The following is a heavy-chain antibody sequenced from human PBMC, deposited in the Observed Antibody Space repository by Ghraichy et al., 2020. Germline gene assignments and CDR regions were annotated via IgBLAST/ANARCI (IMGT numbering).Heavy chain of an antibody. CDR2: INPNSGGT. CDR3: ARLSSTYYMDV. V-gene: IGHV1-2*06. D-gene: IGHD2-2*01. J-gene: IGHJ6*03. CDR1: GYTFTGYY. Sequence: ASVKVSCKASGYTFTGYYMHWVRQAPGQGLEWMGRINPNSGGTNYAQKFQGRVTMTREPSISTAYMELSRLRSDDTAVYYCARLSSTYYMDVWGKGTTVTVSS.